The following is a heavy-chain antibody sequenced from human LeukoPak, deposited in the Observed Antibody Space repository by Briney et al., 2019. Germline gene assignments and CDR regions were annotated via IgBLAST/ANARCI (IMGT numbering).Heavy chain of an antibody. CDR1: GFTFSSYA. D-gene: IGHD3-22*01. J-gene: IGHJ4*02. CDR2: ISGSGGST. V-gene: IGHV3-23*01. Sequence: GGSLRLSCAASGFTFSSYAMSWVRQAPGKGLEWVSAISGSGGSTYYADSVKGRFTISRDNSKNTLYLQMNSLRAEDTAVYYCAKDHRSPNPDQCYYDSSGYYGYWGQGTLVTVSS. CDR3: AKDHRSPNPDQCYYDSSGYYGY.